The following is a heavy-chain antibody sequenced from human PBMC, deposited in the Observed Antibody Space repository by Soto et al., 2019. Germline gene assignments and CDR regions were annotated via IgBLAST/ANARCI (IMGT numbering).Heavy chain of an antibody. V-gene: IGHV4-34*01. CDR2: INHSGST. CDR3: ARGRRHVVGAFTGDCSSTSCYGGDNWFDP. J-gene: IGHJ5*02. D-gene: IGHD2-2*01. CDR1: GGSFSGYY. Sequence: SETLSLTCAVYGGSFSGYYWSWIRQPPGKGLEWIGEINHSGSTNYNPSLKSRVTISVDTSKNQFSLKLSSVTAADTAVYYCARGRRHVVGAFTGDCSSTSCYGGDNWFDPWGQVTLVTVSS.